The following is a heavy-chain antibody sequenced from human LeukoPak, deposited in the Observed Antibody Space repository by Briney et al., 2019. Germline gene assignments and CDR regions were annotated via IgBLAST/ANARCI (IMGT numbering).Heavy chain of an antibody. CDR1: GGSISSYY. D-gene: IGHD3-10*01. V-gene: IGHV3-11*01. CDR3: ARDRDITMVRGVKR. CDR2: ISSSGSTI. Sequence: LSLTCTVSGGSISSYYWSWIRQPPGKGLEWVSYISSSGSTIYYADSVKGRFTISRDNAKNSLYLQMNSLRAEDTAVYYCARDRDITMVRGVKRWGQGTLVTVSS. J-gene: IGHJ4*02.